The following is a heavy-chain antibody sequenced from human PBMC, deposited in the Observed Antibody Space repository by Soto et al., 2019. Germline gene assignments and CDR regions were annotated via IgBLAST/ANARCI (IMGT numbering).Heavy chain of an antibody. D-gene: IGHD1-26*01. V-gene: IGHV5-51*01. J-gene: IGHJ4*02. Sequence: GESLKISCQGSGYSFASQWVAWVRQMPEKGLEWIGTIYPGYSDTKYSSAFRGHVTISADTSVSTAHLQWSSLEATDSAIYYCARYSGSYWHYLDFWGQGTLVTVSS. CDR3: ARYSGSYWHYLDF. CDR2: IYPGYSDT. CDR1: GYSFASQW.